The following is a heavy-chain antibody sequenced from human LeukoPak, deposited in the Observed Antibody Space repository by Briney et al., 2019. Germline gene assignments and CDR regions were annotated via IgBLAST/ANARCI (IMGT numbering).Heavy chain of an antibody. CDR3: AKSRCTFSRACHYFDY. D-gene: IGHD3-3*01. V-gene: IGHV3-30*18. Sequence: GSLRLSCAASGFTFSSYGMHWVRQAPGKGLEWGAVISYDGSNKYYADSVKGRFTISRDNSKNTLYLQMNSLRAEDTAVYYCAKSRCTFSRACHYFDYWGQGTLVTVSS. J-gene: IGHJ4*02. CDR1: GFTFSSYG. CDR2: ISYDGSNK.